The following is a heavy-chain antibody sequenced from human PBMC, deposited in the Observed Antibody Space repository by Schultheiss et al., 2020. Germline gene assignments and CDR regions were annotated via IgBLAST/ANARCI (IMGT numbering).Heavy chain of an antibody. CDR2: IYYSGST. J-gene: IGHJ6*03. D-gene: IGHD5-18*01. CDR3: ARGLGYSYGYYYYYMDV. V-gene: IGHV4-30-4*01. Sequence: SQTLSLTCTVSGGSISSGDYYWSWIRQPPGKGLEWIGYIYYSGSTYYNPSLKSRVTISVDTSKNQFSLKLSSVTAADTAVYYCARGLGYSYGYYYYYMDVWGKGTTVTVSS. CDR1: GGSISSGDYY.